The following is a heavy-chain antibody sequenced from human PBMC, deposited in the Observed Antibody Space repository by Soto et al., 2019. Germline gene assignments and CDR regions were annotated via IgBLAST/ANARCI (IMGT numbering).Heavy chain of an antibody. D-gene: IGHD3-10*01. J-gene: IGHJ6*02. CDR2: FIPIFGSA. V-gene: IGHV1-69*01. CDR1: GGPFSDNA. Sequence: QGQLVQSGAEMKQPGSSVKVSCKASGGPFSDNAITWVRQAPGQGLEWMGGFIPIFGSANSAPKFQDRVTIPADESTSTSSMQLSGLRSEDTAVYFCAKVVATPTYVWRSGTYQPAPFYYDAMDVWGQGTSVIVSS. CDR3: AKVVATPTYVWRSGTYQPAPFYYDAMDV.